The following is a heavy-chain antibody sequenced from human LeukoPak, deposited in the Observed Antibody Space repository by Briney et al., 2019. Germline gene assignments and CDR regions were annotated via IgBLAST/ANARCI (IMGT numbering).Heavy chain of an antibody. J-gene: IGHJ4*02. D-gene: IGHD1-1*01. CDR1: GGTFSSYA. V-gene: IGHV1-69*01. CDR3: VTREDFDY. Sequence: SVKVSCTASGGTFSSYAISWVRQAPGQGLEWMGGIIPIFGTANYAQKFQGRVTITADESASTAYMELSSLRSEDTAVYYCVTREDFDYWGQGTLVTVSS. CDR2: IIPIFGTA.